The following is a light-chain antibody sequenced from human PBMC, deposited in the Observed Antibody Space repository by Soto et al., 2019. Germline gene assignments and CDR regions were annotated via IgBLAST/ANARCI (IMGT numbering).Light chain of an antibody. Sequence: EITLTQSLGNLSVSRLKRASISCRASQSVSSSYFDWYQQKPSQAPRFLIYGTSSRATGIPDRFSGSGFGPEFTLTISRLEPEDFAVYYWQQYGSSPGLPFGGGTKVDIK. CDR2: GTS. V-gene: IGKV3-20*01. CDR3: QQYGSSPGLP. J-gene: IGKJ4*01. CDR1: QSVSSSY.